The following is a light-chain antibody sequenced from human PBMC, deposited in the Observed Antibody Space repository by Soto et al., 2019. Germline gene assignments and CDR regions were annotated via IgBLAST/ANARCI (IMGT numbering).Light chain of an antibody. J-gene: IGLJ3*02. Sequence: QSALTQPRPVSGSPGQSVSVSCTGTSNDVGGYNSVSWYQQHPGKAPKLMIYDVTMRPSGVPDRFSGSKSGNTASLTISGLQAEDEADYYCCSYAGRDTFKVFGGGTKLTVL. CDR2: DVT. V-gene: IGLV2-11*01. CDR3: CSYAGRDTFKV. CDR1: SNDVGGYNS.